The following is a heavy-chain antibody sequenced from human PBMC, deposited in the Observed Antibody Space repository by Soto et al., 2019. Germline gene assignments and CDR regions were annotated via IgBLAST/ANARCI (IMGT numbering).Heavy chain of an antibody. CDR3: ARGSASYCGGDCYSKWFDP. J-gene: IGHJ5*02. V-gene: IGHV1-8*01. Sequence: QVQLVQSGAEVKKPGASVKVSCKASGYTFTSYDINWVRQATGQGLEWMGWMNPNSGNTGYAQKSQGRVTRTRNTSISTAYMELSSLSSEDTAVYYCARGSASYCGGDCYSKWFDPWGQGTLVTVSS. CDR2: MNPNSGNT. D-gene: IGHD2-21*01. CDR1: GYTFTSYD.